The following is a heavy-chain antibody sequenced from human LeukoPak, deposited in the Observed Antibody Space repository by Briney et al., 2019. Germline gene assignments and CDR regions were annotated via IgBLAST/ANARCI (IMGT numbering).Heavy chain of an antibody. CDR1: GYSFTSYW. D-gene: IGHD3-9*01. V-gene: IGHV5-51*01. Sequence: GESLKISCKGSGYSFTSYWIGWVRQMPGKGLEWMGIIYPGDSDTRNSPSFQGQVTISADKSIRTAYLQWSSLKASDTAMYYCARQKDYDIYAFDIWGQGTMVTASS. J-gene: IGHJ3*02. CDR2: IYPGDSDT. CDR3: ARQKDYDIYAFDI.